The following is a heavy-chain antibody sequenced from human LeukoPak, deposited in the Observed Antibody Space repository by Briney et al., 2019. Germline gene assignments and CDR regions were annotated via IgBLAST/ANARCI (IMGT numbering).Heavy chain of an antibody. CDR1: GFTFTKYW. CDR2: IKQDGSDK. D-gene: IGHD6-6*01. V-gene: IGHV3-7*01. Sequence: GGSLRLSCAASGFTFTKYWMTWVRQAPGKGLEWVGNIKQDGSDKNYMDSVKGRFTISRDNTKNSVYLQMSSLRAEDTAVYYCTTDYSSSSSWGQGTLVTVSS. CDR3: TTDYSSSSS. J-gene: IGHJ4*02.